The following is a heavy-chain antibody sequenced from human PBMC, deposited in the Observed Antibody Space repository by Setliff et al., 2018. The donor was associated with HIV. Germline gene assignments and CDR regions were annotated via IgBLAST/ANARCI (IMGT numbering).Heavy chain of an antibody. V-gene: IGHV3-74*01. Sequence: GGSLRLSCAASGSTFSRYWMHWVRQAPGQGLVWVSGINNDTTTTTYADSVKGRFSISRDNAKNTLYLQMNGLRGEDTAVYYCAMFSSSSGWGQGTQVTVSS. CDR2: INNDTTTT. CDR1: GSTFSRYW. CDR3: AMFSSSSG. D-gene: IGHD6-6*01. J-gene: IGHJ4*02.